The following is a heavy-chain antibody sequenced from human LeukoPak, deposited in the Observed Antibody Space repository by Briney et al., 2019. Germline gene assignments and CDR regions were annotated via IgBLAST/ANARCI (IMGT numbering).Heavy chain of an antibody. J-gene: IGHJ3*02. Sequence: GSLRLSCAASGFTFSSYAMSWVRQAPGKGLEWVSAISGSGGSTYYADSVKGRFTISRDNAKNSLYLQMNSLRAEDTAVYYCARAEVGATWDTYAFDIWGQGTMVTVSS. V-gene: IGHV3-23*01. CDR1: GFTFSSYA. CDR2: ISGSGGST. CDR3: ARAEVGATWDTYAFDI. D-gene: IGHD1-26*01.